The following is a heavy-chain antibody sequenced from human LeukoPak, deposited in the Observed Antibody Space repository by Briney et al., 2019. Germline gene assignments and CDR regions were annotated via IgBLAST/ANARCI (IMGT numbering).Heavy chain of an antibody. CDR3: ATRLGYCSSTSCYTPVFDY. CDR2: IIPIFGTA. V-gene: IGHV1-69*05. Sequence: SVKVSCKASGGTFSSYAISWVRQAPGQGLEWMGGIIPIFGTANYAQKFQGRVTITTDESTRTAYMELSSLRSEDTAVYYCATRLGYCSSTSCYTPVFDYWGQGTLVTVSS. D-gene: IGHD2-2*01. CDR1: GGTFSSYA. J-gene: IGHJ4*02.